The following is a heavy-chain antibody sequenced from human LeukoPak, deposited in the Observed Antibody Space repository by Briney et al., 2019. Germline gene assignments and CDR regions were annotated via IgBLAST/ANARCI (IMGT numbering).Heavy chain of an antibody. Sequence: PGGSLRLSCAASGFTFSSYAMSWVRQAPGKGLEWVSAISGSGGSTYYADSVKGRFTISRDNPKNTLYLQMNSLRAEDTAVYYCAKDSTERIAAAGNFDYWGQGTLVTVSS. CDR3: AKDSTERIAAAGNFDY. D-gene: IGHD6-13*01. V-gene: IGHV3-23*01. CDR1: GFTFSSYA. J-gene: IGHJ4*02. CDR2: ISGSGGST.